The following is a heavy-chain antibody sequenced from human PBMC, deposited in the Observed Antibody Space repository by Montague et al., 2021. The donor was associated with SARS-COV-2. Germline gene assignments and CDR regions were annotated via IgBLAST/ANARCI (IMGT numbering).Heavy chain of an antibody. V-gene: IGHV4-39*01. J-gene: IGHJ3*02. CDR3: ARHSGRDTIFGVVIIFDAFDI. D-gene: IGHD3-3*01. CDR2: IYYSGST. Sequence: SETLSLTCTVSGGSISSSNYYWGWIRQPPGKGLEWIGSIYYSGSTYYTPSLKSRVTISVDTSKNQFSLRLSSVTAADTAVYYCARHSGRDTIFGVVIIFDAFDIWGQGTRVTVSS. CDR1: GGSISSSNYY.